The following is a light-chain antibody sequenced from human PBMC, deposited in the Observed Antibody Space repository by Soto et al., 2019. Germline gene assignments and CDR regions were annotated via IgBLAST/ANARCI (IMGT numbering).Light chain of an antibody. CDR3: QQSYSTPPT. CDR1: QSISSY. CDR2: AAS. Sequence: DIQMTPSPPSLSASVGDRVTITCRASQSISSYLNWYQQKPVKAPKLLIYAASSLQSGVPSRFRGSGSGTDFTLTISSLQPEDFGTYYCQQSYSTPPTFGQGTKVEIK. V-gene: IGKV1-39*01. J-gene: IGKJ1*01.